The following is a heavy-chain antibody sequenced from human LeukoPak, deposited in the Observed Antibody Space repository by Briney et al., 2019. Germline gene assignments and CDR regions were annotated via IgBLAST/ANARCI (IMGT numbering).Heavy chain of an antibody. CDR3: ARHGEHQLVLFDY. Sequence: PLETLSLTCAVSGYSISSGYYWGWIRQPPGKGLEWIGSIYHSGSTYYNPSLKSRVTISVDTSKNQFSLKLSSVTAADTAVYYCARHGEHQLVLFDYWGQGTLVTVSS. CDR1: GYSISSGYY. J-gene: IGHJ4*02. CDR2: IYHSGST. V-gene: IGHV4-38-2*01. D-gene: IGHD6-13*01.